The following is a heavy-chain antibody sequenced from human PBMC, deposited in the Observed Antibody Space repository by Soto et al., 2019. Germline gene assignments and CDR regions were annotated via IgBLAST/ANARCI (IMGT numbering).Heavy chain of an antibody. V-gene: IGHV4-30-2*01. Sequence: QLQLQESGSGLVKPSQTLSLTCAVSGGSISSGGYSWSWIRQPPGKGLEWIGYIYHRGSTYYNPSLKSRVTISVDRSKNQFALKLSSVTAADTAVYYCARGLAGAGDNWFDPWGQGTLVTVSS. J-gene: IGHJ5*02. CDR1: GGSISSGGYS. CDR3: ARGLAGAGDNWFDP. D-gene: IGHD6-13*01. CDR2: IYHRGST.